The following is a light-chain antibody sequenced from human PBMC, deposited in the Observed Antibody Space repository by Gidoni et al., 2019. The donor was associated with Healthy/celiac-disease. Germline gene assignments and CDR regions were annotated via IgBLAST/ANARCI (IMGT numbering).Light chain of an antibody. V-gene: IGLV1-44*01. Sequence: QSVRTQPPSASATPGPRVTISCSGSRSNIGSNTVNWYQQLPGTAPNLLLYSTNQRPSGVPDRFSCSKSGTSASLAISGLQSEDEADYYCAAWDDSLNGQGVFGGGTKLTVL. CDR2: STN. J-gene: IGLJ3*02. CDR3: AAWDDSLNGQGV. CDR1: RSNIGSNT.